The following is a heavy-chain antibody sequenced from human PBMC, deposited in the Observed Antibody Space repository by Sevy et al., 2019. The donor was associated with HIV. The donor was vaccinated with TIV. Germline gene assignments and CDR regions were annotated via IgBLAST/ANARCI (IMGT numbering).Heavy chain of an antibody. J-gene: IGHJ4*02. D-gene: IGHD2-15*01. CDR3: AKDGGHIDIDY. CDR1: GFTFKYHG. CDR2: ISIDGSNK. V-gene: IGHV3-30*18. Sequence: GGSLRLSCAASGFTFKYHGMHWVRQAPGKGLEWLLLISIDGSNKYYADSVKGRFTISRDNAKNTVSVQMNSLRPEDTATYYCAKDGGHIDIDYWGQGILVTVSS.